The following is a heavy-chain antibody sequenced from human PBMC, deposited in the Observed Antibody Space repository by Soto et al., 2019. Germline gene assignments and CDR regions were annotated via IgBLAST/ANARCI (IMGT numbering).Heavy chain of an antibody. CDR3: ASDSYLPLVVITDDAFDI. CDR2: IKQDGSEK. J-gene: IGHJ3*02. D-gene: IGHD3-22*01. V-gene: IGHV3-7*05. Sequence: GGSLRLSCAASGFTFSSYWMSWVRQAPGKGLERVANIKQDGSEKYYVDSVKGRFTISRDNAKNSLYLQMNSLRAEDTAVYYCASDSYLPLVVITDDAFDIWGQGTMVTVSS. CDR1: GFTFSSYW.